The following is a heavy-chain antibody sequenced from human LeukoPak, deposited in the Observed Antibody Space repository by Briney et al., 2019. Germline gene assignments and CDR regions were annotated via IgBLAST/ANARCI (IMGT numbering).Heavy chain of an antibody. D-gene: IGHD6-19*01. CDR2: IYYSGST. V-gene: IGHV4-59*01. J-gene: IGHJ4*02. CDR1: GGSISSYY. CDR3: ARDSSGWGYYFDY. Sequence: SETLSLTCTVSGGSISSYYWSWIRQPPGKGLEWIGYIYYSGSTNYNPSLKSRVTISVDTSKNQFSLKLSSVTAADTAVYYCARDSSGWGYYFDYWGQGTLVTVSS.